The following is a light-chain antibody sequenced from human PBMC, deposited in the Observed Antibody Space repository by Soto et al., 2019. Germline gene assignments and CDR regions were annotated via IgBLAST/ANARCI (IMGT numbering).Light chain of an antibody. J-gene: IGKJ4*01. Sequence: DIHITQSPSSLYASVGDRVTITCRASQGISNYLAWYQQKPWKAPKLLIYVSSTLQSGVPSRFSGSGSGTDFTLTISSLQAEDVATSYCQNYYSAPLPFGGGTRVQNK. CDR3: QNYYSAPLP. CDR2: VSS. CDR1: QGISNY. V-gene: IGKV1-27*01.